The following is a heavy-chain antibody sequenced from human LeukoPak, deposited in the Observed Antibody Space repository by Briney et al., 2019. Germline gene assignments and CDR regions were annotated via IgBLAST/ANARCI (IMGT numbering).Heavy chain of an antibody. V-gene: IGHV3-23*05. Sequence: GVSLRLSCAASGFTFSSSAMSWVRQAPGKGLEWVSVIYTTGTIYYADSVKGRFTISRDISKNEVYLQMNSLRAEDTAVYYCARGMTAIDYWGQGTLVTVSS. CDR1: GFTFSSSA. CDR2: IYTTGTI. CDR3: ARGMTAIDY. J-gene: IGHJ4*02. D-gene: IGHD2-21*02.